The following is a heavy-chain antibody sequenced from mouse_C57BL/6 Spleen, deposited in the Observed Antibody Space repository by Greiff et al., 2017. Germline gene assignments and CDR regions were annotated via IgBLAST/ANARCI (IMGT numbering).Heavy chain of an antibody. Sequence: QVQLQQPGAELVRPGTSVKLSCKASGYTFTSYWMHWVKQRPGQGLEWIGVIDPSASYTNYNQKFKGKATLTVDTSSSTTYMQLSSLTSEDSAVYYCERGGSGYVNYYAMDYWGQGTSVTAYS. CDR1: GYTFTSYW. D-gene: IGHD3-2*02. J-gene: IGHJ4*01. CDR2: IDPSASYT. CDR3: ERGGSGYVNYYAMDY. V-gene: IGHV1-59*01.